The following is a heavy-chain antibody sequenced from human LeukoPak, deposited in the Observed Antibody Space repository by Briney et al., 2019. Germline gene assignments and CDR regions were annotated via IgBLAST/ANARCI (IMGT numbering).Heavy chain of an antibody. D-gene: IGHD5-18*01. Sequence: ASVKVSCKASGYTFTSYDINWVRQATGQGLEWMGWMNPNSGNTGYAQKFQGRVTVTRNTSISTAYMELSSLRSVDTAVYYCARVDTAMVTVSYYYYMDVWGKGTTVTISS. CDR2: MNPNSGNT. V-gene: IGHV1-8*01. CDR1: GYTFTSYD. J-gene: IGHJ6*03. CDR3: ARVDTAMVTVSYYYYMDV.